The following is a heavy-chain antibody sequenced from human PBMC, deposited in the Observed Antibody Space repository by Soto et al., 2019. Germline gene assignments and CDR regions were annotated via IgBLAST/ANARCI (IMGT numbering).Heavy chain of an antibody. CDR1: GGSISSGGYY. D-gene: IGHD3-3*01. J-gene: IGHJ4*02. CDR3: ARTFSSITIFGVVTDPCYFDY. CDR2: IYYSGST. Sequence: SETLSLTCTVSGGSISSGGYYWSWIRQHPGKGLEWIGYIYYSGSTYYNPSLKSRVTISVDTSKNQFSLKLSSVTAADTAVYYCARTFSSITIFGVVTDPCYFDYWGQGTLVTVSS. V-gene: IGHV4-31*03.